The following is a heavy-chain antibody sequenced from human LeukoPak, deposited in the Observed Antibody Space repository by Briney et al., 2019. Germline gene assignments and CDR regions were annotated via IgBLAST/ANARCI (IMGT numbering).Heavy chain of an antibody. V-gene: IGHV3-9*01. Sequence: GESLRLSCAASGFIFDDYAMHWVRQAPGKGLEWVSGISWNSGSINYADSVKGRFAISRDNAKNSLYLQMNSLRPEDTALYYCAKDISLAAAEGGDFDYLGQGTLVIVSS. CDR3: AKDISLAAAEGGDFDY. D-gene: IGHD6-13*01. J-gene: IGHJ4*02. CDR1: GFIFDDYA. CDR2: ISWNSGSI.